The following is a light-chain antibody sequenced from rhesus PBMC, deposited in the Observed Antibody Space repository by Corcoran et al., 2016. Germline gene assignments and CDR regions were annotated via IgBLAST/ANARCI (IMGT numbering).Light chain of an antibody. CDR2: DVS. CDR1: QGISSY. J-gene: IGKJ1*01. V-gene: IGKV1-28*03. Sequence: DIQMTQSPSSLSASVGDTVTITCRASQGISSYLNWFQQKPGKAPKLLIYDVSNLESGVPSRFSGSGSGTDFTPPLSSLQPEDFAAYYCLQHTSYPRTFGRGTKVEIK. CDR3: LQHTSYPRT.